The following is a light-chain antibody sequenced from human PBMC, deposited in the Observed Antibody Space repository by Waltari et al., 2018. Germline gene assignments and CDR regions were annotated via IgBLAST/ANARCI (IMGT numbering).Light chain of an antibody. CDR3: QQRYSSPRT. J-gene: IGKJ1*01. V-gene: IGKV1-39*01. CDR2: STS. CDR1: QTISPY. Sequence: DIQMTQSPSSLSASIGDRVSITCRARQTISPYLDWFQQRPGKAPNLLIYSTSSLHSWVPSWFSGSGSGTDFTLTISSLQPEDFATYYCQQRYSSPRTFGQGTKVEMK.